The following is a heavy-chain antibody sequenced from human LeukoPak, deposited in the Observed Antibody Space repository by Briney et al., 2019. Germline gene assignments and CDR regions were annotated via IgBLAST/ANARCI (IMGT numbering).Heavy chain of an antibody. Sequence: GGSLRLSCAASGFTFSSYEMNWVRQAPGKGLEWVSYISSSGSTIYYADSVKGRFTISRDNAKNSLYLQVNSLRAEDTAVYYCARVSGYSYGYYFDYWGQGTLVTVSS. CDR1: GFTFSSYE. D-gene: IGHD5-18*01. CDR3: ARVSGYSYGYYFDY. CDR2: ISSSGSTI. V-gene: IGHV3-48*03. J-gene: IGHJ4*02.